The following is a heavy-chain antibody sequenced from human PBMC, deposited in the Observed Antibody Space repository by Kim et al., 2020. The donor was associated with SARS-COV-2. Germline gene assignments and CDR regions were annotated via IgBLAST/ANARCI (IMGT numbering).Heavy chain of an antibody. Sequence: GGSLRLSCAASGFTVTDAWMNWVRQAPGKGLEWVGRIESKTDRGTTDYAAPVKGRFTISRDDSKNTLYLQMNSLETEDTAVYYCTTDIPGDSPTPYGMDVWGQGTTVTVSS. CDR2: IESKTDRGTT. CDR1: GFTVTDAW. V-gene: IGHV3-15*04. CDR3: TTDIPGDSPTPYGMDV. J-gene: IGHJ6*02. D-gene: IGHD2-15*01.